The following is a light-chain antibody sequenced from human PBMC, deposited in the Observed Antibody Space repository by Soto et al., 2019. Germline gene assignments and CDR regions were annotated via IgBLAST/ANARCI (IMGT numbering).Light chain of an antibody. Sequence: DIQMTQSPSTLPASVGDRVTITCRASQSISNWLAWYQQKPGTAPKVLIYHASNLQSGVPSRFSGSGSGTDFTLTISSLEPEDFAVYYCQQRSNWPPWTFGQGTKVDI. CDR3: QQRSNWPPWT. CDR1: QSISNW. V-gene: IGKV1-5*01. CDR2: HAS. J-gene: IGKJ1*01.